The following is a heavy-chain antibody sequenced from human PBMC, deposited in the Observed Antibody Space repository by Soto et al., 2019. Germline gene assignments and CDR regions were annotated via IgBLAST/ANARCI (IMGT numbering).Heavy chain of an antibody. J-gene: IGHJ4*02. Sequence: GESLKISCKGSGYNFLSYWIAWVRHMPGKGLEWMGIVYPGDSETRYSPSFEGQVTISADNSKNTLYLQMNSLRAEDTAVYYCAKDRRDIAAADYWGQGTLVTVSS. CDR2: VYPGDSET. CDR3: AKDRRDIAAADY. D-gene: IGHD6-13*01. V-gene: IGHV5-51*01. CDR1: GYNFLSYW.